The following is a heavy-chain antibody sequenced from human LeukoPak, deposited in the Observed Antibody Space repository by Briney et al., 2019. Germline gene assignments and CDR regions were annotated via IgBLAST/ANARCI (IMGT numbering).Heavy chain of an antibody. V-gene: IGHV3-48*03. CDR1: GFTFSSYE. Sequence: GGSLRLPCAASGFTFSSYEMNWVRQAPGKGLEWVSYISSSGSTIYYADSVKGRFTISRDNAKNSLCLQMNSLRAEDTAVYYCARVARDGYNNYYYYYGMDVWGQGTTVTVSS. D-gene: IGHD5-24*01. CDR3: ARVARDGYNNYYYYYGMDV. CDR2: ISSSGSTI. J-gene: IGHJ6*02.